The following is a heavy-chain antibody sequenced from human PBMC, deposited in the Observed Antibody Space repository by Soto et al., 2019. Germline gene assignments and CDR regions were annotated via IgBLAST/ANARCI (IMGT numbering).Heavy chain of an antibody. V-gene: IGHV3-7*01. D-gene: IGHD3-10*01. J-gene: IGHJ4*02. CDR2: IKADESQK. CDR3: ARGGAAGSFDY. Sequence: PGGSLRLSGAASGFTFSPFWMSWVRQAPGKGLEWVANIKADESQKDYVDSVKGRFTISRDSAKNSLYLQMNSLGAEDTAVYYCARGGAAGSFDYWGQGVLVTVSS. CDR1: GFTFSPFW.